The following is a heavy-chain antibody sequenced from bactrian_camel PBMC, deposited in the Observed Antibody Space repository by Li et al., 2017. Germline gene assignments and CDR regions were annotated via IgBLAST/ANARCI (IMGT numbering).Heavy chain of an antibody. CDR2: IYTDGGNK. V-gene: IGHV3S1*01. CDR3: AADEPCSSRTKVVGDFDY. Sequence: HVQLVESGGGSVQAGGSLRLSCSISVYIGSTYCMGWFRQDPGKEREGIAAIYTDGGNKYYDDSVQGRFTISHDSAKNTLYLQMNSLIAEDTAMYYCAADEPCSSRTKVVGDFDYWGPGTQVTVS. CDR1: VYIGSTYC. J-gene: IGHJ4*01. D-gene: IGHD2*01.